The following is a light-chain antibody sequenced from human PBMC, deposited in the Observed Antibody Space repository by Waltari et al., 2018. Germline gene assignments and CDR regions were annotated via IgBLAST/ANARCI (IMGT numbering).Light chain of an antibody. CDR3: ASYTNANTVI. Sequence: QSALTQPASVSGSPGQSITIPCTGTNSHIRYYNFVSWYQQHPDKAPILLIFDVSRWPSGISHRFSGSKSGNTASLTISGLQPEDEADYYCASYTNANTVIFGGGTKVTVL. CDR2: DVS. J-gene: IGLJ2*01. CDR1: NSHIRYYNF. V-gene: IGLV2-14*03.